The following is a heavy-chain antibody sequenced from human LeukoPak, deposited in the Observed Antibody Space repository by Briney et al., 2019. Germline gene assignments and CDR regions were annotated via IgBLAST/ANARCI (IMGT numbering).Heavy chain of an antibody. D-gene: IGHD3-9*01. Sequence: GGSLRLSCAASEITFSGYSMNGVLQAPGKGLEWVSSISSSSSYIYYADSVKGRFTISRDNANNSLYLQMNRLRAEDTAEYYCAGASRRLLRYFDWLPPYGMDVWGQGTTVTVSS. V-gene: IGHV3-21*01. CDR3: AGASRRLLRYFDWLPPYGMDV. CDR1: EITFSGYS. CDR2: ISSSSSYI. J-gene: IGHJ6*02.